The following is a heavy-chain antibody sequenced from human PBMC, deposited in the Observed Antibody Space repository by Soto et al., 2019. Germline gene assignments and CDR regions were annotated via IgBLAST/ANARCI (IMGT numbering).Heavy chain of an antibody. CDR1: GYTFTSYG. J-gene: IGHJ3*02. D-gene: IGHD4-17*01. Sequence: ASVKVSCKASGYTFTSYGISCVRQAPGQGLEWMGWISAYNGNTNYAQKLQGRVTMTTDTSTSTAYMELRSLRSDDTAVYYCARDAPDDYGDYFDAFDIWGQGTMVTVSS. V-gene: IGHV1-18*01. CDR2: ISAYNGNT. CDR3: ARDAPDDYGDYFDAFDI.